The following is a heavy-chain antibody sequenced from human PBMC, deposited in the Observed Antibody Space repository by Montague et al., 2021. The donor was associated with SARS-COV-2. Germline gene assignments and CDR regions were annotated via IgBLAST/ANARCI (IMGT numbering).Heavy chain of an antibody. Sequence: SLRLSCAASGFTVSSNYMSWVRQAPGKGLEWVSVIYSGSGSTYYADSVKGRFTISRDISKNTLYLQMNSLRAEDTAVYYCARAPGSSYSSGWYDYYYGMDVWGQGTTVIVSS. D-gene: IGHD6-19*01. CDR2: IYSGSGST. V-gene: IGHV3-66*01. J-gene: IGHJ6*02. CDR1: GFTVSSNY. CDR3: ARAPGSSYSSGWYDYYYGMDV.